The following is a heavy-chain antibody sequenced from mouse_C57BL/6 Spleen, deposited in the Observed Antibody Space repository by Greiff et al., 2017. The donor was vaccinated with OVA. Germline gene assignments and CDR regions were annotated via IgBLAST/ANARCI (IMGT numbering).Heavy chain of an antibody. CDR3: ARVGAYGNSYFDY. D-gene: IGHD2-1*01. Sequence: EVQLVESGPGLVKPSQSLSLTCSVTGYSITSGYYWNWIRQFPGNKLEWMGYISYDGSNNYNPSLKNRISITRDTSKNQFFLKLNSVTTEDTATYYCARVGAYGNSYFDYWGQGTTLTVSS. V-gene: IGHV3-6*01. CDR1: GYSITSGYY. CDR2: ISYDGSN. J-gene: IGHJ2*01.